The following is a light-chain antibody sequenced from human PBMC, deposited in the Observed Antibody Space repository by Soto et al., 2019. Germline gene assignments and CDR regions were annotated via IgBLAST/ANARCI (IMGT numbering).Light chain of an antibody. J-gene: IGKJ4*01. CDR2: DAS. CDR3: QQYDNLPLT. V-gene: IGKV1-33*01. CDR1: QTITTY. Sequence: DIQMTQSPSSLFASVGDSVTITCRASQTITTYLNWYRQKPGKAPKLLIYDASDLETGVPSRFSGSGSGTDFTFTINSLQPEDIATYYCQQYDNLPLTFGGGTKVEIK.